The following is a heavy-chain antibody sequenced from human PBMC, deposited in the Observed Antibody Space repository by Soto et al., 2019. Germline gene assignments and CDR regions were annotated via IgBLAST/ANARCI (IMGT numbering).Heavy chain of an antibody. CDR2: ISYDGSNK. CDR3: ARDGVVAATLYVDY. D-gene: IGHD2-15*01. J-gene: IGHJ4*02. CDR1: GFTFSSYA. Sequence: QVQLVESGGGVVQPGRSLRLSCAASGFTFSSYAMHWVRQAPGKGLEWVAVISYDGSNKYYADSVKGRFTISRDNSKNKLYLQMNSLRAEDTAVYYCARDGVVAATLYVDYWGQGTLVTVSS. V-gene: IGHV3-30-3*01.